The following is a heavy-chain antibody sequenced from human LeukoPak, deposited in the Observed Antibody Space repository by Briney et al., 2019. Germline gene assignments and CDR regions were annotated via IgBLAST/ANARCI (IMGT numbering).Heavy chain of an antibody. D-gene: IGHD6-19*01. CDR2: ISGSGGST. Sequence: PGGSLRLSCAASGFTFSSYAMSWVRQAPGKGLEWASAISGSGGSTYYADSVKGRFTISRDNSKNTLYLQMNSLRAEDTAVYYCAKDRLRIAVAGTSGGLDPWGQGTLVTVSS. CDR1: GFTFSSYA. CDR3: AKDRLRIAVAGTSGGLDP. V-gene: IGHV3-23*01. J-gene: IGHJ5*02.